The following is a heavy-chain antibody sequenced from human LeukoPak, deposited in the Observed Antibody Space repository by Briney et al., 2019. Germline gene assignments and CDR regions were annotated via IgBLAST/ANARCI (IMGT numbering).Heavy chain of an antibody. D-gene: IGHD6-13*01. CDR2: IRGSGDIT. CDR3: AKDPFLSAAGRGIDY. V-gene: IGHV3-23*01. Sequence: GGSLRLSCAASGFTFSTSAMSWVRQAPGKGLEWVSAIRGSGDITDYADSVKGRFTISRDNSKNTLYLQMNSLRAEDTAVYYCAKDPFLSAAGRGIDYWGQGTLVTVSS. CDR1: GFTFSTSA. J-gene: IGHJ4*02.